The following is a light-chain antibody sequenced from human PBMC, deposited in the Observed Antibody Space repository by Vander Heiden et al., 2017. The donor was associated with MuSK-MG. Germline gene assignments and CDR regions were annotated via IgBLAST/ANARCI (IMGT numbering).Light chain of an antibody. CDR3: ISYAGSDKLV. Sequence: QSALTQPPSASGSLGQSVTISCTGTSSDVGAYSFVSWYQQHPGKAPKLIISEVAKRPSGVSDRFSGSKSGNTASLTVSGLQAEDEAHYYCISYAGSDKLVFGGGTKLTVL. V-gene: IGLV2-8*01. CDR1: SSDVGAYSF. CDR2: EVA. J-gene: IGLJ3*02.